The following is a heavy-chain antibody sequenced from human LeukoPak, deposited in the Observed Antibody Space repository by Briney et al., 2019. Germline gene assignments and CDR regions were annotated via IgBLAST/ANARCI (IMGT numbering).Heavy chain of an antibody. CDR3: ARGAPITMIVVVSIDI. D-gene: IGHD3-22*01. CDR2: ISSSSSYI. Sequence: PGGSLRLSCAASGFTFSSYSMNWVRQAPGKGLEWVSSISSSSSYIYYADSVKGRFTISRDNAKNSLYLQMNSLRAEDTAVYYCARGAPITMIVVVSIDICGQGTMVTVSS. CDR1: GFTFSSYS. J-gene: IGHJ3*02. V-gene: IGHV3-21*01.